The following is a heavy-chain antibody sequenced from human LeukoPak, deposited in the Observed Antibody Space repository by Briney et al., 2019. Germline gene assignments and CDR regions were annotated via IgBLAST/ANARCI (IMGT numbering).Heavy chain of an antibody. CDR1: GFTFSSYT. CDR3: ASTNPSSIAARRNYYMDV. V-gene: IGHV3-21*04. CDR2: ISSGSRSI. D-gene: IGHD6-6*01. Sequence: GGSLRLSCAASGFTFSSYTMNWVRQAPGKGLEWVSSISSGSRSIFYADSVKGRFTISRDNSKNTLYLQMNSLRAEDTAVYYCASTNPSSIAARRNYYMDVWGKGTTVTVSS. J-gene: IGHJ6*03.